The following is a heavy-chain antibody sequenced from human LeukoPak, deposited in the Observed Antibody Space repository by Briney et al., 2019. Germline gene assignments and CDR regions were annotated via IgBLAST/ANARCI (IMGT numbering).Heavy chain of an antibody. CDR3: ARDPLMITFGGVTFDY. CDR1: GFTFSTYN. CDR2: ISSSSSYI. V-gene: IGHV3-21*01. J-gene: IGHJ4*02. Sequence: GGSLRLSCAASGFTFSTYNMNWVRQAPGKGLEWVSSISSSSSYIYYAGSVKGRFTISRDNAKNSLYLQMNSLRAEDTAVYYCARDPLMITFGGVTFDYWGQGTLVTVSS. D-gene: IGHD3-16*01.